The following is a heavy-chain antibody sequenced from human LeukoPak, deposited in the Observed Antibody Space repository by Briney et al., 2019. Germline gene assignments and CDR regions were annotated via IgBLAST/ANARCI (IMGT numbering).Heavy chain of an antibody. CDR3: ATYTAGYFQH. J-gene: IGHJ1*01. V-gene: IGHV3-11*03. CDR1: GFTFSDYY. CDR2: ICSSSSYT. D-gene: IGHD6-25*01. Sequence: GGSLRLSCAASGFTFSDYYMSWIRQAAGKGLEWVSYICSSSSYTNYADSVKGRFTISRDNAKNSLYLQMNSLRAEDTAVYYCATYTAGYFQHWGQGTLVTVSS.